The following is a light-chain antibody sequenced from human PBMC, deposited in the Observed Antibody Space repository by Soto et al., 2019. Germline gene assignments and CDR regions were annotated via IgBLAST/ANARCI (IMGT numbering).Light chain of an antibody. J-gene: IGLJ1*01. Sequence: QSVLTQPPSASGTPGQGVTISCSGSTSNIGSNYVYWYQQLPGTAPKLLIYRNNQRPSGVPDRFSGSKSGTSASLAISGLRSYDEADYFGATWDDSLHGFYVFGTGTKLTVL. V-gene: IGLV1-47*01. CDR2: RNN. CDR3: ATWDDSLHGFYV. CDR1: TSNIGSNY.